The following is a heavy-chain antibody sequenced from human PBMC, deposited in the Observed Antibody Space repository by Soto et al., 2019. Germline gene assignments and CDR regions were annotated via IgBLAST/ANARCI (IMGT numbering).Heavy chain of an antibody. CDR2: IYNSGRT. CDR3: ARRYGYSFYY. V-gene: IGHV4-59*08. D-gene: IGHD1-1*01. J-gene: IGHJ4*02. CDR1: GGSISSYY. Sequence: QVQLQESGPGLVKPSETLSLTCTVSGGSISSYYWSWIRQPPGKGLEWIGYIYNSGRTNYNPSLKSRVTISVDTSKNQFSLKLSSVTAADTAVYYCARRYGYSFYYWGQGTLVTVSA.